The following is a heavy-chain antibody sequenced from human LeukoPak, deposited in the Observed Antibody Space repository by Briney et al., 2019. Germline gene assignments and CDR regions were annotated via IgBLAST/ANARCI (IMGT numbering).Heavy chain of an antibody. Sequence: SETLSLTCTVSGGSISSSSYYWGWIRQPPGKGLEWIGSIYYSGSTYYNPSLKSRVTISVDTSKNQFSLNLNSVTAADTAVYYCARSRGLAGAATVIDFWGQGILITVSS. D-gene: IGHD2-15*01. CDR2: IYYSGST. CDR3: ARSRGLAGAATVIDF. J-gene: IGHJ4*02. CDR1: GGSISSSSYY. V-gene: IGHV4-39*07.